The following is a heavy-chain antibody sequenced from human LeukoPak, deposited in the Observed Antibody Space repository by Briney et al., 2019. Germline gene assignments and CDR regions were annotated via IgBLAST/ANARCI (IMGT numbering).Heavy chain of an antibody. J-gene: IGHJ5*02. CDR3: TRDRGTYNWLDP. Sequence: PGGSLRLSCAASGFTLSDSAIHWVRQASGKGLEWVGPIGRPAKSYATAYGAAVGGRFTISRDDSKNTAYLQMDSLKTEDTALYYCTRDRGTYNWLDPWGQGTLVTVSS. CDR1: GFTLSDSA. V-gene: IGHV3-73*01. CDR2: IGRPAKSYAT. D-gene: IGHD1-26*01.